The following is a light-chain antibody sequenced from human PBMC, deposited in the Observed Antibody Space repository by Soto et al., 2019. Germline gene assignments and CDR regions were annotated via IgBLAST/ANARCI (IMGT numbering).Light chain of an antibody. CDR1: QRVNRW. CDR2: AAS. J-gene: IGKJ1*01. V-gene: IGKV1-9*01. Sequence: PSPANPSVGDIVTINCLASQRVNRWLAWYQQKPGKAPKLLIYAASTLQSGVPSRFSGSGSGTDFTLTISSLQPEDFATYYCQQLNMYPRTFGQVTKVDI. CDR3: QQLNMYPRT.